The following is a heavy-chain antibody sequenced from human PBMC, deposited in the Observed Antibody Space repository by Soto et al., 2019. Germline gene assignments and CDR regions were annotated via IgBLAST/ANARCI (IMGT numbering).Heavy chain of an antibody. Sequence: GASVKVSCKAAGYAFTVYYMHWGRQAPGQGLEWMGWINPNSGGTNYAQKFQGWVTMTRDTSISTAYMELSRLRSDDTAVYYCARVETTSAAFDIWGQGTMVTVSS. CDR1: GYAFTVYY. CDR2: INPNSGGT. J-gene: IGHJ3*02. V-gene: IGHV1-2*04. CDR3: ARVETTSAAFDI. D-gene: IGHD4-17*01.